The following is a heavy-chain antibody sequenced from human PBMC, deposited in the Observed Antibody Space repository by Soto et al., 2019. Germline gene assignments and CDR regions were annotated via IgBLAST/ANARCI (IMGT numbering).Heavy chain of an antibody. CDR2: IIPILGET. V-gene: IGHV1-69*08. D-gene: IGHD3-16*01. J-gene: IGHJ6*02. Sequence: QVQLVQSGAEVKKPGSSVRVSCKASGTIFSSYTISWVRQALGQGLEWMGRIIPILGETNSAQKFQGRVTLHEEKSTNTAYMELNSLRLEDTALYYCARGLGGRMDDWGQGTTVTVSS. CDR1: GTIFSSYT. CDR3: ARGLGGRMDD.